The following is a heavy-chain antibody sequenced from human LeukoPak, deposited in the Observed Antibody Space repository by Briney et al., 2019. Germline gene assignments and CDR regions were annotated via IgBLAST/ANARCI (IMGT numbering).Heavy chain of an antibody. J-gene: IGHJ4*02. V-gene: IGHV3-23*01. D-gene: IGHD2-21*02. CDR2: TSASGAST. CDR1: GFTFSSYA. CDR3: AKESCGGYWFRGSDY. Sequence: GGSPRLSCAASGFTFSSYAMSWVPQAPRKGLEGASATSASGASTYYADSMKGRLTISRDNSKNTLYLQMNSLRVEDTAVYYCAKESCGGYWFRGSDYLGLGTLVTVS.